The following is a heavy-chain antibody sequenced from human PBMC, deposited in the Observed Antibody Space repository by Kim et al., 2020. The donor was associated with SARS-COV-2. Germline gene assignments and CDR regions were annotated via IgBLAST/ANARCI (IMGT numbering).Heavy chain of an antibody. J-gene: IGHJ2*01. V-gene: IGHV3-7*01. CDR3: AGGAGWLIDF. Sequence: GGSLRLSCAASGFTFSKYWMNWVRQAPGKGLEWVANIEQDGGERNYVDSVEGRFTISRDNAKKLVFLQMNSLRVEDTAVYYCAGGAGWLIDFWGRGTLV. CDR1: GFTFSKYW. CDR2: IEQDGGER. D-gene: IGHD6-19*01.